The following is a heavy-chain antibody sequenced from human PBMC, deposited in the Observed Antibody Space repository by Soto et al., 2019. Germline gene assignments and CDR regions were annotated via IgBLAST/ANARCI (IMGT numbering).Heavy chain of an antibody. D-gene: IGHD2-2*01. CDR1: GFTFSSYA. CDR3: AKAQLGYCISTSCYADYYYGMDV. J-gene: IGHJ6*02. CDR2: ISGSGGST. V-gene: IGHV3-23*01. Sequence: GGSLRLSCAASGFTFSSYAMSWVRQAPGKGLEWVSAISGSGGSTYYADSVKGRFTISRDNSKNTLYLQMNSLRAEDTAVYYCAKAQLGYCISTSCYADYYYGMDVWGQGTTVTVSS.